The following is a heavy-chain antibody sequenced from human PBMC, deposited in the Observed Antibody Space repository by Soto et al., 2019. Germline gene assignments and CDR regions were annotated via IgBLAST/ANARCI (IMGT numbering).Heavy chain of an antibody. D-gene: IGHD4-4*01. CDR2: IYYDGTT. V-gene: IGHV4-39*01. CDR1: GDSISSSGYY. Sequence: QLQLLESGPGLVKPSETLSLTCTVSGDSISSSGYYWAWIRQPPGKGLEWIGSIYYDGTTYYNSSLKRRVTISGDTSKNQFSLKLTSVTAADTAVYYCARPRTYRKYGRSFYGVGVWGQGTTVTASS. CDR3: ARPRTYRKYGRSFYGVGV. J-gene: IGHJ6*02.